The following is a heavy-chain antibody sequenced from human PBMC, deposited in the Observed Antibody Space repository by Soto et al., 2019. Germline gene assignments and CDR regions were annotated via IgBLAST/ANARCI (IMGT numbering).Heavy chain of an antibody. CDR1: GGSISSYY. CDR2: IYYSGST. D-gene: IGHD3-9*01. J-gene: IGHJ4*02. CDR3: ARDFRLGSRYYFDY. V-gene: IGHV4-59*01. Sequence: SETLSLTCTVSGGSISSYYWSWIRQPPGKGLEWIGYIYYSGSTNYNPSLKSRVTISADTSKKQFSLKLSSVTAADTAVYYCARDFRLGSRYYFDYWGQGTLVTVSS.